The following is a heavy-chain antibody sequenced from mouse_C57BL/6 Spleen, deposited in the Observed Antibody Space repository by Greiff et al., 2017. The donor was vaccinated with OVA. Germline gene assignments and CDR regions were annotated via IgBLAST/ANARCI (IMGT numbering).Heavy chain of an antibody. J-gene: IGHJ2*01. D-gene: IGHD1-1*01. Sequence: EVQLKESGEGLVKPGGSLKLSCAASGFTFSSYAMSWVRQTPEKRLEWVAYISSGGDYIYYADTVKGRFTISRDNARNTLYLQMSSLKSEDTAMYYCTRRAWTTDYFDYWGQGTTLTVSS. CDR1: GFTFSSYA. CDR2: ISSGGDYI. CDR3: TRRAWTTDYFDY. V-gene: IGHV5-9-1*02.